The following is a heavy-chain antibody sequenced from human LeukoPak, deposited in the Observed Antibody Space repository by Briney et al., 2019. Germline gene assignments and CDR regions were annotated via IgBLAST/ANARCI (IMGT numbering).Heavy chain of an antibody. Sequence: SETLSLTCTVSGDSISSGYHYWSWIRQPPGKGLEWIGYIYHSGNTYYNPSLKSQISMSIDTFNNQFSLNLTSVTAADTAVYYCARGVIQYYDFWSGYGVTDVWGKGTTVTVSS. D-gene: IGHD3-3*01. V-gene: IGHV4-30-4*01. CDR1: GDSISSGYHY. J-gene: IGHJ6*04. CDR2: IYHSGNT. CDR3: ARGVIQYYDFWSGYGVTDV.